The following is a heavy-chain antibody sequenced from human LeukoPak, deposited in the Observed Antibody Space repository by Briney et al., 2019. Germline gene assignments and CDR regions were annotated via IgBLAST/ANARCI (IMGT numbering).Heavy chain of an antibody. V-gene: IGHV4-59*08. CDR1: GGSISSYY. D-gene: IGHD6-13*01. Sequence: SETLSLTCTVSGGSISSYYWSWIRQPPGKGLEWIGYIYYSGSTNYNPSLKSRVTISVDTSKNQFSLKLSSVTAADTAVYYCARHLRTAAAGTFDYWGQGTLVTVSS. CDR2: IYYSGST. J-gene: IGHJ4*02. CDR3: ARHLRTAAAGTFDY.